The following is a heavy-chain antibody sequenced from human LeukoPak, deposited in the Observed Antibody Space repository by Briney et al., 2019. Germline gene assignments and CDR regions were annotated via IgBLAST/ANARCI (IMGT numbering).Heavy chain of an antibody. Sequence: SETLSLTCAVYGGSFSGYYWSWIRQPPGKGLEWIGEINHSGSTNYNPSLKSRVTISVDTSKNQFSLKLSSVTAADRAVHYCATGLYGDHDYWGQGTLVTVSS. CDR1: GGSFSGYY. J-gene: IGHJ4*02. D-gene: IGHD4-17*01. CDR2: INHSGST. CDR3: ATGLYGDHDY. V-gene: IGHV4-34*01.